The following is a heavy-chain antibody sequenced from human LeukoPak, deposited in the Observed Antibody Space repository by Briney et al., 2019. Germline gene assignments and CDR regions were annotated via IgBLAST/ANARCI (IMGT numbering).Heavy chain of an antibody. D-gene: IGHD4-11*01. CDR2: ISYDGSNK. J-gene: IGHJ6*02. CDR3: AKAYSNYDFHYYNYGMDV. V-gene: IGHV3-30*18. CDR1: GFSFSSHG. Sequence: GGSLRLSCAASGFSFSSHGMHWVRQAPGKGLEWVAVISYDGSNKYYADSVKGRFTISRDNSKNTLYLQMNSLRAEDTAVYFCAKAYSNYDFHYYNYGMDVWGQGTTVTVSS.